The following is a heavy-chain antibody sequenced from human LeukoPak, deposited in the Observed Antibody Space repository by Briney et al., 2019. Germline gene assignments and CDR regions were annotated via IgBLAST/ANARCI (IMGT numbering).Heavy chain of an antibody. CDR1: GYTFTGYY. CDR2: INPNSGGT. D-gene: IGHD3-3*01. CDR3: ARRYYDFWSGYYSVYYYCMDV. J-gene: IGHJ6*03. V-gene: IGHV1-2*02. Sequence: ASVKVSCKASGYTFTGYYMHWVRQAPGQGLEWMGWINPNSGGTNYAQKFQGRVTMTRDTSISTAYMELSRLRSDDTAVYYCARRYYDFWSGYYSVYYYCMDVWGKGTTVTVSS.